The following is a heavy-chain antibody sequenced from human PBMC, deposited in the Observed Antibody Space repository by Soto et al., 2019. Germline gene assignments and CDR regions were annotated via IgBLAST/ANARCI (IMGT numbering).Heavy chain of an antibody. CDR2: INPNSGAT. J-gene: IGHJ5*02. CDR1: GYTFTGYF. Sequence: ASVKVSCKASGYTFTGYFIHWVRQAPGQGLEWMGWINPNSGATKYAQKFQGRVTMTRDTSISTAYMELTMLRSDDTAVYYCARGGGTILAPLPWGQGTLVNVSS. CDR3: ARGGGTILAPLP. D-gene: IGHD3-3*01. V-gene: IGHV1-2*02.